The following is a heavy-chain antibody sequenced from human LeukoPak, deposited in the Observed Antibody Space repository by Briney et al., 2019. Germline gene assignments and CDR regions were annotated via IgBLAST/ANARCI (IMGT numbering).Heavy chain of an antibody. J-gene: IGHJ4*02. Sequence: SETLSLTCAVSGDSINSFDWWSWVRQSPARGLEWIGEIYHSGGTNYNPSLKSRVTISVDTSKNQFSLNLSSVTAADTAVYYCARARIMITFGGVIAPGHFDYWGQGTLVTVSS. D-gene: IGHD3-16*02. CDR3: ARARIMITFGGVIAPGHFDY. CDR2: IYHSGGT. CDR1: GDSINSFDW. V-gene: IGHV4-4*02.